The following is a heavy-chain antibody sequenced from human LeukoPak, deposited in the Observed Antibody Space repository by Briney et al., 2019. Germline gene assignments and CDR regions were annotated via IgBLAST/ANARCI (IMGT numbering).Heavy chain of an antibody. CDR3: AREMATQLY. J-gene: IGHJ4*02. D-gene: IGHD5-24*01. CDR2: ISSDGSRV. V-gene: IGHV3-74*01. Sequence: GGSLTLSCAASGFTFSDYWMHWVRQAPGKGLVWVSRISSDGSRVTYADSVKGRFTISRDNAKNTLYLQMNSLRAEDTAVYYCAREMATQLYWGQGTLVTVTS. CDR1: GFTFSDYW.